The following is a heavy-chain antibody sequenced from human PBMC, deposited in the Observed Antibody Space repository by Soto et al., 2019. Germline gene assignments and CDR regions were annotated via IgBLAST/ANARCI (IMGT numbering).Heavy chain of an antibody. J-gene: IGHJ5*02. D-gene: IGHD2-15*01. CDR2: ITGIDGRT. Sequence: GGSLRLPCVRSALTFGNYAMSWVRQAPGKGLEWVSSITGIDGRTYYADSVKGRFTISRDTPKNTLYLHMNNLRAEDTAMFYCAKDRGPYCGGGICYPPYWCGPWGRGT. CDR3: AKDRGPYCGGGICYPPYWCGP. V-gene: IGHV3-23*01. CDR1: ALTFGNYA.